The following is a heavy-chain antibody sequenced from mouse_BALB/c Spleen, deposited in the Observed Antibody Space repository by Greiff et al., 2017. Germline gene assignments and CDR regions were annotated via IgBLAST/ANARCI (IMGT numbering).Heavy chain of an antibody. Sequence: VKLQESGPGLVAPSQSLSITCTVSGFSLTSYGVHWVRQPPGKGLEWLGVIWAGGSTNYNSALMSRLSISKDNSKSQVFLKMNSLQTDDTAMYYCARDNYYYGSSWGFAYWGQGTLVTVSA. CDR3: ARDNYYYGSSWGFAY. V-gene: IGHV2-9*02. CDR2: IWAGGST. D-gene: IGHD1-1*01. J-gene: IGHJ3*01. CDR1: GFSLTSYG.